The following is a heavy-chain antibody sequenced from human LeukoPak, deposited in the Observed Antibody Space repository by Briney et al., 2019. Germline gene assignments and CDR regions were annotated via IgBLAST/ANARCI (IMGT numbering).Heavy chain of an antibody. V-gene: IGHV3-7*01. CDR1: GFTFNSYW. Sequence: GGSLRLSCAASGFTFNSYWMSWVRQAPGKGREWVANIKQDGSEKYYWDPVKGRFTISRDNAKNSLYLQMNSLRAEDTAVYFCARGIRSDWHILGNDYFYYYMDVWGKGTTVTVSS. CDR3: ARGIRSDWHILGNDYFYYYMDV. J-gene: IGHJ6*03. CDR2: IKQDGSEK. D-gene: IGHD7-27*01.